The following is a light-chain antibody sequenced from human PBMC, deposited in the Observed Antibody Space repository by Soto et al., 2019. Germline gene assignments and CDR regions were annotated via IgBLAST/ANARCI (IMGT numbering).Light chain of an antibody. J-gene: IGKJ1*01. CDR1: QSVSSSY. V-gene: IGKV3-20*01. Sequence: EIVLTQSPGTLSLSPGGRATLSCRASQSVSSSYLAWYQQKPGQAPRLLIYGASIKATGIPDRFSGSGSETDFTLTISRLEPGDFAVYYFQQYGSSSWTFGQGTKVEIK. CDR3: QQYGSSSWT. CDR2: GAS.